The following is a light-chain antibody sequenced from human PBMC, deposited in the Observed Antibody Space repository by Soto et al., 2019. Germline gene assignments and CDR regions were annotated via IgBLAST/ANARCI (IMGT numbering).Light chain of an antibody. Sequence: EIVMTQSPATLSISGGERATLSCRASQSVSSNLAWYQQKPGQAPRLLIYGASTRATDIPARFSGSGSGTEFTLTISSLQSEDFAVYYCQQYNNRPRTFGQGTKVEIK. J-gene: IGKJ1*01. CDR3: QQYNNRPRT. V-gene: IGKV3-15*01. CDR1: QSVSSN. CDR2: GAS.